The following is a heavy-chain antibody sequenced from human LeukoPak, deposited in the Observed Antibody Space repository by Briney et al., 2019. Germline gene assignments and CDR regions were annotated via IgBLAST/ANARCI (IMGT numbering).Heavy chain of an antibody. Sequence: GGSLRLSCAASGFTFSSYWMSWVRQAPGKGLEWEANIKQDGSEKYYVDSVKGRFTISRDNAKNSLYLQMNSLRAEDTAVYYCARETPWGPYYFDYWGQGTLVTVSS. D-gene: IGHD3-16*01. CDR3: ARETPWGPYYFDY. CDR1: GFTFSSYW. J-gene: IGHJ4*02. CDR2: IKQDGSEK. V-gene: IGHV3-7*01.